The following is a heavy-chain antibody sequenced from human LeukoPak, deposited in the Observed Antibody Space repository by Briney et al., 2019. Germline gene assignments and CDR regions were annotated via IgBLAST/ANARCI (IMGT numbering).Heavy chain of an antibody. CDR3: ARGPNFTIYYLDY. D-gene: IGHD3-3*01. CDR1: GGSISSYY. V-gene: IGHV4-4*07. CDR2: IYTSGST. J-gene: IGHJ4*02. Sequence: SETLSLTCTVSGGSISSYYWGWIRQPAGKGLEWIGRIYTSGSTNYNPSLKSRVSMSVDTSKNQFSLKLSSVTAADTAVYYCARGPNFTIYYLDYWGQGTLVTVSS.